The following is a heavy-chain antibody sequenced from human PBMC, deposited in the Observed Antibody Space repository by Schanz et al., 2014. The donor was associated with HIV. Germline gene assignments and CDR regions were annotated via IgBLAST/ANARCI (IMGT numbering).Heavy chain of an antibody. CDR3: ARDPEGIAAAGSDY. CDR2: INGYNGHT. Sequence: QVHLVQSGAEVRDPGASVKVSCRSSGYTFTRYGISWVRQAPGQGLEWMGWINGYNGHTIYAQSFQDKLTMTTDTYTTTAYMELRSLRSDDRAVYYCARDPEGIAAAGSDYWGQGTLVTVSS. V-gene: IGHV1-18*01. D-gene: IGHD6-13*01. J-gene: IGHJ4*02. CDR1: GYTFTRYG.